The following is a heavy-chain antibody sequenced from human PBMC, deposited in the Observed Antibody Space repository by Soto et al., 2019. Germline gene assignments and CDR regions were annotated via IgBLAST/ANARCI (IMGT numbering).Heavy chain of an antibody. J-gene: IGHJ4*02. CDR1: GGTFSSYA. CDR3: ARGGSYGLERPQLSSRPKYEIDY. CDR2: IIPIFGTA. V-gene: IGHV1-69*13. D-gene: IGHD1-1*01. Sequence: GASVKVSCKASGGTFSSYAISWVRQAPGQGLEWMGGIIPIFGTANYAQKFQGRVTITADESTSTAYMELSSLRSEDTAVYYCARGGSYGLERPQLSSRPKYEIDYWGQGALVTVSS.